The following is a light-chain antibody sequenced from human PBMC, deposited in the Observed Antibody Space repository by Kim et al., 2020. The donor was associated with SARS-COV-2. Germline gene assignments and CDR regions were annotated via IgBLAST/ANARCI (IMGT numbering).Light chain of an antibody. Sequence: PGKTARISCGGGTIGTKSVQWYQQKPGQAPVLVIYYDSDRPSGIPERFSGSNSEDTATLTISWVEAGDEADYFCQVWDSSSHHWVFGGGTQLTVL. CDR3: QVWDSSSHHWV. CDR2: YDS. J-gene: IGLJ3*02. V-gene: IGLV3-21*04. CDR1: TIGTKS.